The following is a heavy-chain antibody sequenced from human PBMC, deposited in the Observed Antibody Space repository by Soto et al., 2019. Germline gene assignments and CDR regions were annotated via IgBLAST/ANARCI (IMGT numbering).Heavy chain of an antibody. CDR1: GGSVSSGSYY. V-gene: IGHV4-61*01. J-gene: IGHJ4*02. CDR2: IYYSGST. Sequence: SETLSLTCTVSGGSVSSGSYYWSWIRQPPGKGREWIGNIYYSGSTNYNPSLKSRVTISVDTSKNQFSLKLSSVTAADSAVYYCAREVVVVAAKVDYWGQGTLVTVSS. CDR3: AREVVVVAAKVDY. D-gene: IGHD2-15*01.